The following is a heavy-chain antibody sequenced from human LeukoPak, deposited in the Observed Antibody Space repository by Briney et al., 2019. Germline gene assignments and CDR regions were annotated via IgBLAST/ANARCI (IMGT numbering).Heavy chain of an antibody. D-gene: IGHD4-23*01. Sequence: TLSLTCTVSGGSISSYYWSWIRQPPGKGLEWIGYIYYSGSTNCNPSVKSRVAMSVDTSKKQFSLKLSSLTAADTAVYYCARGGTAVIAPYAFDIWGQGTMVTVSS. J-gene: IGHJ3*02. CDR2: IYYSGST. CDR1: GGSISSYY. V-gene: IGHV4-59*01. CDR3: ARGGTAVIAPYAFDI.